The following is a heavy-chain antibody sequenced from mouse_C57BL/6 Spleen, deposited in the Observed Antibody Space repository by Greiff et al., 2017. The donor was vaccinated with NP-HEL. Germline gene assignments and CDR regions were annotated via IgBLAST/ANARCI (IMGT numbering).Heavy chain of an antibody. V-gene: IGHV1-69*01. CDR2: IDPSDSYT. Sequence: QVQLQQPGAELVMPGASVKLSCKASGYTFTSYWMHWVKQRPGQGLEWIGEIDPSDSYTNYNQKFKGKATFTVDKSSSTAYMQLSSLRSEYSAVYYCARGGMDWYFDVWGTGTTVTVSS. D-gene: IGHD2-3*01. J-gene: IGHJ1*03. CDR1: GYTFTSYW. CDR3: ARGGMDWYFDV.